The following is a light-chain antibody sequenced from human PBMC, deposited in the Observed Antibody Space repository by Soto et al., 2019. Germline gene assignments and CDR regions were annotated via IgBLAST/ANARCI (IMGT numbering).Light chain of an antibody. Sequence: DIQLTQCTSSLSGSVGDRVSITCRASQNINIYLNWYQKRPGTAPKLLITTAPTFQSGVPSRFSGSGSGTDFTLTISGLQPEDSATYYCQQSHSYPHSLGQGTKVDIK. J-gene: IGKJ2*01. CDR2: TAP. CDR1: QNINIY. CDR3: QQSHSYPHS. V-gene: IGKV1-39*01.